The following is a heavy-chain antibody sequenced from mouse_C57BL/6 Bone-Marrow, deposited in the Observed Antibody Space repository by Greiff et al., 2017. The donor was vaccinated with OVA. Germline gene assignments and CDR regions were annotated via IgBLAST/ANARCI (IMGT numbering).Heavy chain of an antibody. V-gene: IGHV1-15*01. CDR2: IDPATGGT. J-gene: IGHJ4*01. D-gene: IGHD2-5*01. CDR3: TRGYSNYYAMDY. CDR1: GYTFTDYE. Sequence: QVHVKQSGAELVRPGASVTLSCKASGYTFTDYEMHWVKQTPVHGLEWIGAIDPATGGTAYNQKFKGQAIMTADKSSSTAYMELRSLTSEDSAVYYYTRGYSNYYAMDYWGQGTSVTVSS.